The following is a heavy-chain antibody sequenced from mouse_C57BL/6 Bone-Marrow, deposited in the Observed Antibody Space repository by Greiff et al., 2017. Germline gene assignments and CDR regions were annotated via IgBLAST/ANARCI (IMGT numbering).Heavy chain of an antibody. CDR2: INYDGSST. D-gene: IGHD2-14*01. J-gene: IGHJ4*01. Sequence: EVMLVESEGGLVQPGSSMKISCTASGFTFSDYYMAWVRQVPEKGLEWVANINYDGSSTYYLDSLKSRFIISRDNATNILYLQMSSLKSEDTATYYCARDHYRAMDYWGQGTSVTVSS. CDR1: GFTFSDYY. V-gene: IGHV5-16*01. CDR3: ARDHYRAMDY.